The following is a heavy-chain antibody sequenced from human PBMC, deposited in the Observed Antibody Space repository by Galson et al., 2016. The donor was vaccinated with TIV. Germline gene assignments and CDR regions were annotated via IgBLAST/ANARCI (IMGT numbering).Heavy chain of an antibody. CDR2: IGHDGNYK. V-gene: IGHV3-33*01. D-gene: IGHD3-10*01. CDR3: ARTPGEYTNYRPIDY. CDR1: GFNFGFYG. Sequence: SLRLSCAASGFNFGFYGMHWVRQAPGKGLEWVAIIGHDGNYKYYADSVKGRFTISRDNAKNSLNLQMNSLRDEDTAVYYCARTPGEYTNYRPIDYWGQGTLVTVSS. J-gene: IGHJ4*02.